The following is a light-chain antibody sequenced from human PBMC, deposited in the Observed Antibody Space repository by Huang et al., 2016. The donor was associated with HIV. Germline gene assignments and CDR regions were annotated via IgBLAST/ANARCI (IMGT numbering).Light chain of an antibody. V-gene: IGKV1-NL1*01. CDR2: GAS. Sequence: DIQMTQSPSSLSASVGDRVTITCRASQDIRNTLAWYQQKPGKPPRLLLYGASTLDFGVPSRFAVSGSGTDYTLTISSLQAEDFATYHCQQYFTTPQTFGQGTKVEVK. CDR1: QDIRNT. CDR3: QQYFTTPQT. J-gene: IGKJ1*01.